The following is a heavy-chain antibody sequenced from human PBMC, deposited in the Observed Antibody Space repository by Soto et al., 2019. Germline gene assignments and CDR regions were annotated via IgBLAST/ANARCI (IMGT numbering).Heavy chain of an antibody. CDR2: IIPIFGTA. CDR1: GGTFSSYA. Sequence: ASVKVSCKASGGTFSSYAISWVRQAPGQGLEWMGGIIPIFGTANYAQKFQGRVTITADKSTSTAYMELSSLRSEDTAVYYCARNYYDSSGYCYDDAFDIWGQGTMATVSS. J-gene: IGHJ3*02. V-gene: IGHV1-69*06. CDR3: ARNYYDSSGYCYDDAFDI. D-gene: IGHD3-22*01.